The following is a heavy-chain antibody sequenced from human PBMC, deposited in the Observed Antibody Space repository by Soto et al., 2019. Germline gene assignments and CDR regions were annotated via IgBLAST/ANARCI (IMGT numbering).Heavy chain of an antibody. V-gene: IGHV1-69*02. D-gene: IGHD3-3*01. Sequence: QVQLVQSGAEVKKPGSSVKVSCKASGGTFSSYTISWVRQAPGQGLEWMGRIIPILGIANYAQKFQGRVTITADKSTSTAYMELSSLRSEDTAVYYCARVDYDFWSGGNWFDPWGQGTLVTVPS. CDR2: IIPILGIA. CDR1: GGTFSSYT. CDR3: ARVDYDFWSGGNWFDP. J-gene: IGHJ5*02.